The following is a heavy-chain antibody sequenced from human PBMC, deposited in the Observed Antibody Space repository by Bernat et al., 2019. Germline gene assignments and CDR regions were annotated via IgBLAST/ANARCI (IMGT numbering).Heavy chain of an antibody. CDR2: ISYDGSNK. V-gene: IGHV3-30*18. J-gene: IGHJ6*02. Sequence: QVQLVESGGGVVQPGRSLRLSCAASGFTFSSYGMHWVRQAPGKGLEWVAVISYDGSNKYYADSVKGRFTISRDNSKNTLYLQMNSLRAEDTAVYYCAKPTPYCSGGSCYGYYYYGMDVWGQGTTVTVSS. CDR1: GFTFSSYG. CDR3: AKPTPYCSGGSCYGYYYYGMDV. D-gene: IGHD2-15*01.